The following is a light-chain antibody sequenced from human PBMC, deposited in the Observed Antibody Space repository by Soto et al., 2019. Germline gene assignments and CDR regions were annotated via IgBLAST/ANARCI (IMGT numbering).Light chain of an antibody. V-gene: IGKV3-11*01. J-gene: IGKJ4*01. CDR2: DAS. CDR3: QQRSNWPPGLT. CDR1: QSVSSY. Sequence: EIVLTQSPATLSLSPGERATLSCRASQSVSSYLAWYQQKPGQAPTLLIYDASNRATGIPARFSGSGSVTDFNLTISSLEPEDFAVYYGQQRSNWPPGLTFGGGTKVEIK.